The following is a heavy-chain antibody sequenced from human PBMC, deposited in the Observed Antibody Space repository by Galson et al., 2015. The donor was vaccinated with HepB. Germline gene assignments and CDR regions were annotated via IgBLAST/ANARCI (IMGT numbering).Heavy chain of an antibody. CDR2: ISWNSGRI. Sequence: SLRLSCAASGFTFDDYAMHWVRQAPGKGLEWVSGISWNSGRIGYADSVKGRFTISRDNAKKSLYLQMNSLRAEDTALYYCAKESGYDPHYFDYWGQGTLVTVSS. CDR1: GFTFDDYA. D-gene: IGHD5-12*01. V-gene: IGHV3-9*01. J-gene: IGHJ4*02. CDR3: AKESGYDPHYFDY.